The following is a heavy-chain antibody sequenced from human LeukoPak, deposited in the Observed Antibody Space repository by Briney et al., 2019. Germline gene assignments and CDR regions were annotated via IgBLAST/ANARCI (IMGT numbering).Heavy chain of an antibody. CDR1: GFTFSSYE. J-gene: IGHJ4*02. V-gene: IGHV3-48*03. D-gene: IGHD2-15*01. CDR2: ISSSGSTI. Sequence: GGSLRLSCAASGFTFSSYEMNWVRQAPGKGPEWVSYISSSGSTIYYADSVKGRFTISRDNAKNSLYLQMNSLRAEDTAVYYCASSRRYCSGGSCGGNYWGQGTLVTVSS. CDR3: ASSRRYCSGGSCGGNY.